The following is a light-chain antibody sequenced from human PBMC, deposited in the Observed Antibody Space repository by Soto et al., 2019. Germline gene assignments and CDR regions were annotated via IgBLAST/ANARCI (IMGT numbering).Light chain of an antibody. J-gene: IGKJ2*01. Sequence: DIQMTQSPSSLSASVGDRVTITCQASQGIANYLNWYQQKPGKAPKVLIYDASRLEKGVPSRFSGSGSGTDFTFTISSLQPEDIATYYCQQYDDLLPTFGQGTKLEIK. V-gene: IGKV1-33*01. CDR2: DAS. CDR1: QGIANY. CDR3: QQYDDLLPT.